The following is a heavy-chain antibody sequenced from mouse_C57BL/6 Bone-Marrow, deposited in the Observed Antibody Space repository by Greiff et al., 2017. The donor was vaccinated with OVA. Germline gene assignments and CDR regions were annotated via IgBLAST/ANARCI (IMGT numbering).Heavy chain of an antibody. J-gene: IGHJ3*01. V-gene: IGHV1-50*01. CDR3: AISTMVTAPFAY. D-gene: IGHD2-2*01. Sequence: QVQLQQPGAELVKPGASVKLSCKASGYTFTSYWMQWVKQRPGQGLEWIGEIDPSDSYTNYNQKFKGKATLTVDPSSSTAYMQLSSLTSEDSAVYYCAISTMVTAPFAYWGQGTLVTVSA. CDR2: IDPSDSYT. CDR1: GYTFTSYW.